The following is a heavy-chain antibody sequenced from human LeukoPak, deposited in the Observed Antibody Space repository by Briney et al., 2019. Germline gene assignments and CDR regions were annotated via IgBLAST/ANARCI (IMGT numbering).Heavy chain of an antibody. D-gene: IGHD4-17*01. Sequence: SETLSLTCTVSGGSISSYYWSWIRQPPGKGLEWIGYIYYSGSTYYNPSLKSRVTISVDTSKNQFSLKLSSVTAADTAVYYCASAHEPDYALGYWGQGTLVTVSS. V-gene: IGHV4-59*06. CDR2: IYYSGST. J-gene: IGHJ4*02. CDR1: GGSISSYY. CDR3: ASAHEPDYALGY.